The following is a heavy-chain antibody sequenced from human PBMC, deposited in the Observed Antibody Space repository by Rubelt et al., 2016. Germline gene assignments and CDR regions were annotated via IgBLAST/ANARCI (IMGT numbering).Heavy chain of an antibody. CDR2: IDAGNGDT. J-gene: IGHJ4*02. V-gene: IGHV1-3*01. Sequence: QVQLVQSGAEVKKPGASVKVSCKASGYTFTHYGMHWVRQAPGQRLEWMGWIDAGNGDTKYSQKLKDRVSISRDASANTAYMERSRLRSEDTAVYYCARANHGDYEDYWGQGTLVTVSS. CDR1: GYTFTHYG. D-gene: IGHD4-17*01. CDR3: ARANHGDYEDY.